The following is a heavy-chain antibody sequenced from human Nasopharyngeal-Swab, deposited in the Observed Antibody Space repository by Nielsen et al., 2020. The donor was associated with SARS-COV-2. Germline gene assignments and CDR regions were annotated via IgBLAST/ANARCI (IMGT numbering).Heavy chain of an antibody. CDR2: FNPNSGGT. D-gene: IGHD3-3*01. CDR1: GYTFIGYY. J-gene: IGHJ4*02. V-gene: IGHV1-2*06. CDR3: TRDRGSSYFDS. Sequence: SVKVSCKTSGYTFIGYYIHWVRQAPGQGLEWMGRFNPNSGGTNYAQELQGRVTMTGDTSISTAYMELSRVRSDDTAMYYCTRDRGSSYFDSWGQGTLVIVSS.